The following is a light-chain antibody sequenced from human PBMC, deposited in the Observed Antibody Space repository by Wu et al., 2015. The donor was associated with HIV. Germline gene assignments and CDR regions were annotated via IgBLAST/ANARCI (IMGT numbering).Light chain of an antibody. CDR1: QGVGSD. CDR2: AAS. J-gene: IGKJ1*01. CDR3: QQYHTYPWT. Sequence: AMQLTQSPSTLSASVGDSVTITCRASQGVGSDLAWYQHKPGSSPKLLIYAASELESGVPSRFSGSGSGTEFTLTISSLQPDDFATYYCQQYHTYPWTFGQGTEVEIK. V-gene: IGKV1-13*02.